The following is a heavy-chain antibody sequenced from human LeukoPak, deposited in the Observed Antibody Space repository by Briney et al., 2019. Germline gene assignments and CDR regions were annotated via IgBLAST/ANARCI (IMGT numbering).Heavy chain of an antibody. Sequence: SETLSLTCAVYGGSFIGYYWSWIRRPPGKGLEWIGEINHSGSTNYNPSLKSRVTISVDTSKNQFSLKLSSVTAADTAVYYCARGFSRIVVVPAAIDPWGQGTLVTVSS. J-gene: IGHJ5*02. CDR1: GGSFIGYY. V-gene: IGHV4-34*01. CDR2: INHSGST. D-gene: IGHD2-2*01. CDR3: ARGFSRIVVVPAAIDP.